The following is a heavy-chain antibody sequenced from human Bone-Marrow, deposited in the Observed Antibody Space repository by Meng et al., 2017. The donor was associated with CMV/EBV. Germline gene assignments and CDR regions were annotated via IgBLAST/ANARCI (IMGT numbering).Heavy chain of an antibody. J-gene: IGHJ4*02. CDR2: TSYDGNNK. V-gene: IGHV3-30*04. CDR3: ARDIDDYEGSGYFDY. Sequence: GGSLRLSCAASGFTFSTYAMHWVRQAPGKGLEWVAVTSYDGNNKYYADSVKGRFTISRDNSKNKVYLQMNSLRAEDTAVYYCARDIDDYEGSGYFDYWGQGTLVTVSS. CDR1: GFTFSTYA. D-gene: IGHD3-22*01.